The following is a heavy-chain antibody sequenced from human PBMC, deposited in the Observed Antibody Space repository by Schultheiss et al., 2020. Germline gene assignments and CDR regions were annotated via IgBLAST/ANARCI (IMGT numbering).Heavy chain of an antibody. V-gene: IGHV3-7*01. CDR2: IKQDGSEK. Sequence: GGSMRLSCAASGFTVSSNYMSWVRQAPGKGLEWVANIKQDGSEKYYVDSVKGRFTISRDNAKNSLYLQMNSLRAEDTAVYYCARTRGDLFDYWGQGTLVTVAS. CDR1: GFTVSSNY. CDR3: ARTRGDLFDY. J-gene: IGHJ4*02. D-gene: IGHD3-16*01.